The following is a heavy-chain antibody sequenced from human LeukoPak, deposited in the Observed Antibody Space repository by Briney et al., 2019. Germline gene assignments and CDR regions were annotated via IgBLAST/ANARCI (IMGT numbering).Heavy chain of an antibody. D-gene: IGHD4-23*01. V-gene: IGHV5-51*01. CDR3: ARTSGDYGGNALYFDY. J-gene: IGHJ4*02. CDR1: GYSFTNYW. CDR2: IYPGDSDT. Sequence: GESLKISCKGSGYSFTNYWIGWVRQLPGKGLEWMAFIYPGDSDTRYSPSFQGQVTISADKSISTAYLQWSSLKASDTAMYYCARTSGDYGGNALYFDYWGQGTLATVSS.